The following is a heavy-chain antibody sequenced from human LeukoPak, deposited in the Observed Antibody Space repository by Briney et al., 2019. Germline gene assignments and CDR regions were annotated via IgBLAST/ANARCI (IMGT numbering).Heavy chain of an antibody. CDR3: ARGFYYDSSGPDY. J-gene: IGHJ4*02. CDR1: GFTFSSYG. V-gene: IGHV3-33*08. CDR2: IWYDGSNK. Sequence: PGGSLRLSCAASGFTFSSYGMHWVRQAPGKGLEWVAVIWYDGSNKYYADSVKGRFTISRDNSKNTLYLQMNSLRAEDTAVYYCARGFYYDSSGPDYWGQGTLVTVSS. D-gene: IGHD3-22*01.